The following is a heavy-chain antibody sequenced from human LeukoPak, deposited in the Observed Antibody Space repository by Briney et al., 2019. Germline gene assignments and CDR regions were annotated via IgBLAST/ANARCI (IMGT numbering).Heavy chain of an antibody. CDR1: GGSFSGYY. D-gene: IGHD6-13*01. V-gene: IGHV4-34*01. CDR2: INHSGST. CDR3: ARVGAAAGTSY. Sequence: SETLSLTCAVYGGSFSGYYWSWIRQPSEKGLEWIGEINHSGSTNYNPSLKSRVTISVDTSKNQFSLKLSSVTAADTAVYYCARVGAAAGTSYWGQGTLVTVSS. J-gene: IGHJ4*02.